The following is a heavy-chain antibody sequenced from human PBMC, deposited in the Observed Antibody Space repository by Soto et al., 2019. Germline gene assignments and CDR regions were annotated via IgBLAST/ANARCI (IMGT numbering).Heavy chain of an antibody. V-gene: IGHV3-33*01. Sequence: GGSLRLSCAASGFTFSSYGMHWVRQAPGKGLEWVAVIWYDGGNKYYADSVKGRFTISRDNSKNTLYLQMNSLRAEDTAVYYCARDSPRTTDDYWGQGTLVTVSS. CDR3: ARDSPRTTDDY. CDR2: IWYDGGNK. CDR1: GFTFSSYG. J-gene: IGHJ4*02. D-gene: IGHD4-4*01.